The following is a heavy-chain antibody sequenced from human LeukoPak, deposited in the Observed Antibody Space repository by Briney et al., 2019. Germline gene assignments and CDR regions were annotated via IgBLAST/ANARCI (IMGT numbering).Heavy chain of an antibody. CDR1: GDRVSSNSAA. D-gene: IGHD5-24*01. CDR2: TYYRSKWYN. CDR3: ARDSITGRRGGRGYNWFDP. V-gene: IGHV6-1*01. J-gene: IGHJ5*02. Sequence: SQTLSLTCAISGDRVSSNSAAWNWMRQSPSRGLEWLGRTYYRSKWYNDYAVSVKSRITINPDTSKNQFSLQLNSVTPEDTAVYYCARDSITGRRGGRGYNWFDPWGQGTLVTVSS.